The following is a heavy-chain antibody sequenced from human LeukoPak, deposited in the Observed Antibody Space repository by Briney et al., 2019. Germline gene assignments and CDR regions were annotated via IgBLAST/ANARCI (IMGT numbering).Heavy chain of an antibody. V-gene: IGHV4-39*07. J-gene: IGHJ4*02. CDR2: IYYSGST. D-gene: IGHD4-17*01. CDR3: ARGRPVTTFDY. CDR1: GGSISSSSYS. Sequence: SETLSLTCTVSGGSISSSSYSWGWIRQPPGKGLEWIGSIYYSGSTYYNPSLKSRVTISVDTSKNQFSLKLSSVTAADTAVYYCARGRPVTTFDYWGQGTLVTVSS.